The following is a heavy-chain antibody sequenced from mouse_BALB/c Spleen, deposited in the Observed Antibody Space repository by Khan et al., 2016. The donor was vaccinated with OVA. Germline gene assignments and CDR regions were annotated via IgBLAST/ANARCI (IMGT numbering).Heavy chain of an antibody. Sequence: EVKVVESGGDLVKPGGSLKLSCAASGFTFSSYSMSWVRQTPDKRLEWVATISSGGDYTYYPDSVKGRFTISRDNAKNTLYLQMSSLKSEDTAMCYCARHLTGSFAYWGQGTLVTVSA. D-gene: IGHD4-1*01. J-gene: IGHJ3*01. CDR2: ISSGGDYT. CDR1: GFTFSSYS. CDR3: ARHLTGSFAY. V-gene: IGHV5-6*01.